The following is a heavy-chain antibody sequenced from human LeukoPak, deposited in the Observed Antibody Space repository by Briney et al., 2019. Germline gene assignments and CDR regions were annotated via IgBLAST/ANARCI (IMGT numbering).Heavy chain of an antibody. Sequence: PSETLSLTCTVSGGSISSYYWSWLRQPPGKGLEWIGYIYYSGSTNYNPSLKSRVTISVDTSKNQFSLKLSSVTAADTAVYYCARDPGSSLDYWGQGTLVTVSS. CDR1: GGSISSYY. CDR3: ARDPGSSLDY. V-gene: IGHV4-59*01. J-gene: IGHJ4*02. CDR2: IYYSGST. D-gene: IGHD3-10*01.